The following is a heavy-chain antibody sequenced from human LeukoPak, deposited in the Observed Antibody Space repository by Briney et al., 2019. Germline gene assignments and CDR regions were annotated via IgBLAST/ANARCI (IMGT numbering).Heavy chain of an antibody. D-gene: IGHD2/OR15-2a*01. Sequence: ASVRVSCKASGYTFTDYQMYWVRQAPGQGLQWMGWIRPNSRDTYYTQNFQGRVTMTMDTSITTVYMELSGLRSDDTAIYYCARAHLSDGGVNERVSEYWGQGTLVTV. J-gene: IGHJ4*02. CDR3: ARAHLSDGGVNERVSEY. CDR2: IRPNSRDT. V-gene: IGHV1-2*02. CDR1: GYTFTDYQ.